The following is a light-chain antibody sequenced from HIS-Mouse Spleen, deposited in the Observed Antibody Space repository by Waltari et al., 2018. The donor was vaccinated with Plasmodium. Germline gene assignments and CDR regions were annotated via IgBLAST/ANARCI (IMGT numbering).Light chain of an antibody. V-gene: IGKV1-9*01. CDR2: AAS. Sequence: DIQLTQSPSFLSASVGDRVTITCRASQGISSYLAWYQQKPGKAPKLLIYAASTLQSGVPSRFSGSGSGTEFTLTISSLQPEYFATYYCQQLNSYPPFFGGGTKVEIK. CDR3: QQLNSYPPF. CDR1: QGISSY. J-gene: IGKJ4*01.